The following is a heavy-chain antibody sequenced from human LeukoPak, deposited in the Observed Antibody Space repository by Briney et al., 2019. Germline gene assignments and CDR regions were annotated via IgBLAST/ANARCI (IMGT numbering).Heavy chain of an antibody. CDR3: AREGIAAAGAFDY. J-gene: IGHJ4*02. Sequence: GGSLRLSCAASGFTFSSYAMSWVRQAPGKGLEWVSAISGSVGSTYYADSVKGRFTVSRDNSKNSLYLQMNSLRAEDTAVYYCAREGIAAAGAFDYWGQGTLVTVSS. D-gene: IGHD6-13*01. CDR2: ISGSVGST. CDR1: GFTFSSYA. V-gene: IGHV3-23*01.